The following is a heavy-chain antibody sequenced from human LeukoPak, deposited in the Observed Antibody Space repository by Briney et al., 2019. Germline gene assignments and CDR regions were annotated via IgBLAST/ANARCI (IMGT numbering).Heavy chain of an antibody. Sequence: PGGSLRLSCAASGFTFSSYAMSWVRQAPGKGLEWVSTDHDGSTYYADSVKGRFTISRDNSKNTLNLQMNSLRAEDTAVYYCAKYAPGSYCFDYWGQGTLVTVSP. CDR3: AKYAPGSYCFDY. CDR1: GFTFSSYA. V-gene: IGHV3-23*01. J-gene: IGHJ4*02. D-gene: IGHD1-26*01. CDR2: DHDGST.